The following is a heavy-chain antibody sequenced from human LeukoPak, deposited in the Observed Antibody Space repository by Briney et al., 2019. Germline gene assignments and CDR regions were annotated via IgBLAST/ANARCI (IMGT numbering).Heavy chain of an antibody. D-gene: IGHD3-16*01. Sequence: PGGSLRLSCAASGFTFSSYGMHWVRQAPGKGLEWLADISHDGGNKYYADSVKGRFSISSDNSMNTLYLQMNSVRAEDTAVCYCGKGGRGSDNALDSWGQGTLVTGSS. V-gene: IGHV3-30*18. CDR3: GKGGRGSDNALDS. J-gene: IGHJ4*02. CDR1: GFTFSSYG. CDR2: ISHDGGNK.